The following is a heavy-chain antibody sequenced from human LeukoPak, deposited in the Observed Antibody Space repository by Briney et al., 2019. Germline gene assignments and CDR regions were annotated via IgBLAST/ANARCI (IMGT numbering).Heavy chain of an antibody. J-gene: IGHJ3*02. V-gene: IGHV4-34*01. Sequence: SETLSLTCAVYGGSFSGYYWSWIRQPPGKGLEWIGEINHSGSTNYNPSLKSRVTISVDTSRNQFSLKLNSVTAADTAVYYCAKSDGYGLIDIWGQGTMVTVSS. D-gene: IGHD3-22*01. CDR1: GGSFSGYY. CDR2: INHSGST. CDR3: AKSDGYGLIDI.